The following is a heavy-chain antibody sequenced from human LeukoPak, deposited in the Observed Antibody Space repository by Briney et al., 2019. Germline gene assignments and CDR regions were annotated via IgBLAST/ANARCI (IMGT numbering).Heavy chain of an antibody. D-gene: IGHD2-15*01. CDR1: GFIFSNEW. CDR3: TTAGSA. J-gene: IGHJ1*01. CDR2: IKTKSDGGAT. V-gene: IGHV3-15*01. Sequence: KTGGSLRLSCAASGFIFSNEWMIWVRQAPGKGLEWVARIKTKSDGGATDYAAPVKGRFTISRDDSKNALYLQMNSLKTEDTAVYYCTTAGSAWGQGTLVTVSS.